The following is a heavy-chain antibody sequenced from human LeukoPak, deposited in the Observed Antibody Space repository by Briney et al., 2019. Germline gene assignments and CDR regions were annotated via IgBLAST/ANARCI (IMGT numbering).Heavy chain of an antibody. Sequence: SETLSLTCTVSGGSIRSSYYYWGWIRQPPGKGLEYIGYIYSSRSTYYNPSLGSRVIISADTSKNQFSLKLSSVTAADTAVYYCVSHYGEVDYWGQGTLVTVSS. D-gene: IGHD4-17*01. V-gene: IGHV4-30-4*08. CDR2: IYSSRST. J-gene: IGHJ4*02. CDR1: GGSIRSSYYY. CDR3: VSHYGEVDY.